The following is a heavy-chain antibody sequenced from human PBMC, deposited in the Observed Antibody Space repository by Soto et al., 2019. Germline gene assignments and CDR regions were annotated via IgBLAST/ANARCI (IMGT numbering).Heavy chain of an antibody. Sequence: QVQLVQSGAEAKKPGASVKVSCKASGYTFTSYYMHWVRQAPGQGLEWMGIINPSGGSTSYAQKFQGRDTITRNTYTITVYMKLSSLRSDNTAVYYCARDRQGSTVIRRSNIDYGGQGTLVTVSS. CDR3: ARDRQGSTVIRRSNIDY. D-gene: IGHD4-4*01. CDR2: INPSGGST. V-gene: IGHV1-46*01. CDR1: GYTFTSYY. J-gene: IGHJ4*02.